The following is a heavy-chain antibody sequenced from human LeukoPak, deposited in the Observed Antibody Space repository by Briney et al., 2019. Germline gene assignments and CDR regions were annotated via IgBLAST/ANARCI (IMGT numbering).Heavy chain of an antibody. CDR3: ARADYDTSASTRKQIDY. Sequence: ASVKVSCKASGYTFTSYDINWVRQATGQGLEWMGWMNPNSGNTAYAQKFQGRVTMTRNTSITSINTAYMELSSLRSEGTAVYYCARADYDTSASTRKQIDYWGQGTLVTVSS. CDR1: GYTFTSYD. CDR2: MNPNSGNT. V-gene: IGHV1-8*01. D-gene: IGHD3-22*01. J-gene: IGHJ4*02.